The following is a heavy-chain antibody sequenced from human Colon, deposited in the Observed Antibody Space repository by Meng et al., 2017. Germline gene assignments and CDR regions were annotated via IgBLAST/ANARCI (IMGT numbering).Heavy chain of an antibody. CDR1: GGSISSSNY. CDR2: IYLSGSP. D-gene: IGHD6-19*01. Sequence: SETLSPTCAVSGGSISSSNYWSWVRQPPGKGLEWIGQIYLSGSPSYNPSPESRVTISVDKSKNQLSLRLTSVTAADTAIYYCARHGGWHFDYWGQGTLVTVSS. V-gene: IGHV4-4*02. CDR3: ARHGGWHFDY. J-gene: IGHJ4*02.